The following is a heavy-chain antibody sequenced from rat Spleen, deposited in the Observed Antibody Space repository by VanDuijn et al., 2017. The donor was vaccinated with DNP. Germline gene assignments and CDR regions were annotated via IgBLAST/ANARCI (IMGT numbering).Heavy chain of an antibody. J-gene: IGHJ2*01. CDR2: INSAGST. CDR3: ARWGGRYFDY. Sequence: DVQLQESGPGLVKPSQSLSLTCSVTGYSITSSYRWNWIRKFPGNKLEWMGYINSAGSTNYNPSLKSRISITRDTSKNQFFLQLKSVTTEDTATYYCARWGGRYFDYWGQGVMVTVSS. CDR1: GYSITSSYR. D-gene: IGHD5-1*01. V-gene: IGHV3-3*01.